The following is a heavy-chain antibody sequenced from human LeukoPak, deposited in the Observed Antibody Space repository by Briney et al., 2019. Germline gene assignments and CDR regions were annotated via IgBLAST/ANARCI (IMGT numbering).Heavy chain of an antibody. J-gene: IGHJ3*02. CDR2: ISSSSNYI. CDR1: GFTFSNYT. Sequence: GGSRRLSCAASGFTFSNYTMNWVRQAPGKGLEWVSSISSSSNYIYYADSVKGRFTISRDNAKNSLYLQMNSLRAEDTAVYYCARDRDRDAFDIWGQGTMVTVSS. V-gene: IGHV3-21*01. CDR3: ARDRDRDAFDI.